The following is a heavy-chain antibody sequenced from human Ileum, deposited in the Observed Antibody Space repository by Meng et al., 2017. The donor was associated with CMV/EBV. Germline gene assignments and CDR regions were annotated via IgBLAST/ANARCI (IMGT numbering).Heavy chain of an antibody. V-gene: IGHV3-53*01. CDR1: GFTVSSNY. J-gene: IGHJ6*02. Sequence: GESLKISCAASGFTVSSNYMTWVRQAPGKGLEWVSIIYTNDNTYYADSVKGRFIISRDNSKNTLYLQMNSLRAEDTAVYYCARRYWGAWGMDVWGQETTVTVSS. CDR3: ARRYWGAWGMDV. D-gene: IGHD3-16*01. CDR2: IYTNDNT.